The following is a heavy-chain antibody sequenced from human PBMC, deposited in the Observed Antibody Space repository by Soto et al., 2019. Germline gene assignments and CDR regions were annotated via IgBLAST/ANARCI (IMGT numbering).Heavy chain of an antibody. J-gene: IGHJ4*02. CDR2: XDXXDXXX. CDR1: GYSFTSYW. CDR3: ARLPHSSGLIFDY. D-gene: IGHD6-19*01. Sequence: PGESLKISCKGSGYSFTSYWIGWVRQMPGQGLEXMGXXDXXDXXXXXSXXXQGHVTISADKSISTAYLQWSSLKASDTAMYYCARLPHSSGLIFDYWGQGTLVTASS. V-gene: IGHV5-10-1*01.